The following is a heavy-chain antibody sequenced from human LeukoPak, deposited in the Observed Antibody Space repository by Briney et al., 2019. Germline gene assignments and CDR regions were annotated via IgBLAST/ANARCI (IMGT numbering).Heavy chain of an antibody. CDR1: GFTFSSYG. CDR3: AKGGSSSFYSDY. Sequence: GGSLRLSCAASGFTFSSYGMHWVRQAPGKGLEWVAFVRYDGSNKYYADSVKGRFTISRDNSENTVYLQMNSLRAEDTAVYYCAKGGSSSFYSDYWGQGTLVTVSS. CDR2: VRYDGSNK. V-gene: IGHV3-30*02. J-gene: IGHJ4*02. D-gene: IGHD6-6*01.